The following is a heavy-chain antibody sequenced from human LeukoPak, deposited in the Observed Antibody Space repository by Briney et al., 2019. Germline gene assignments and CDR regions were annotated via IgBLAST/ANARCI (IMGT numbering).Heavy chain of an antibody. CDR2: ISGSGGST. V-gene: IGHV3-23*01. Sequence: GGSLRLSCAASGFTFSSYAMSWVRQAPGKGLEWVSAISGSGGSTYYADSVKGRFTIPRDNSKNTLYLQMNSLRAEDTAVYYCAKETYYDILTGYYWIDYWGHGTLVTVSS. J-gene: IGHJ4*01. CDR1: GFTFSSYA. CDR3: AKETYYDILTGYYWIDY. D-gene: IGHD3-9*01.